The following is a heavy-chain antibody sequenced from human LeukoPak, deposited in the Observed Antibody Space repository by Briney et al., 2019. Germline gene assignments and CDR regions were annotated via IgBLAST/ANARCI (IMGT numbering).Heavy chain of an antibody. CDR2: ISHSGST. CDR3: ARPNAAGDFDC. Sequence: SETLSLTCAVSGGSISSSNWWSWVRQPPGKGLEWIGEISHSGSTIYNPSLKSRVTISVDKSKNQFSLKLSSVTAADTAVYYCARPNAAGDFDCWGQGTLVTVSS. V-gene: IGHV4-4*02. CDR1: GGSISSSNW. J-gene: IGHJ4*02. D-gene: IGHD6-13*01.